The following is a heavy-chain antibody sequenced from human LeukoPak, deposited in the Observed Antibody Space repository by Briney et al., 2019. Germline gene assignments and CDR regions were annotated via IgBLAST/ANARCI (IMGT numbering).Heavy chain of an antibody. Sequence: PSETLSLTCTVSGGSISSYYWSWIRQPPGKGLEWIGYIYYSGSTNYNPSLKSRVTISVDTSKNQFSLKLSSVTAADTAVYYCARWYSSSWYYFDYWGQGTPVTVSS. J-gene: IGHJ4*02. CDR1: GGSISSYY. V-gene: IGHV4-59*01. CDR2: IYYSGST. D-gene: IGHD6-13*01. CDR3: ARWYSSSWYYFDY.